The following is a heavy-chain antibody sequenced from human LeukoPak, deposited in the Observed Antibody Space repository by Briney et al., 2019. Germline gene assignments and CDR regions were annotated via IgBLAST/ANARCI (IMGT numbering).Heavy chain of an antibody. V-gene: IGHV3-23*01. CDR1: GGSFSSYA. CDR2: VTGCCGST. Sequence: SGGSLRLSCAASGGSFSSYAMSWVCQAPGQGLGLVSVVTGCCGSTYYAASVKGRFTISRDNYKHTLSLQMNRLRAQHTPVYYCPKDWYRSSWGYYYGMDVWGQGTTVTVSS. CDR3: PKDWYRSSWGYYYGMDV. D-gene: IGHD6-13*01. J-gene: IGHJ6*02.